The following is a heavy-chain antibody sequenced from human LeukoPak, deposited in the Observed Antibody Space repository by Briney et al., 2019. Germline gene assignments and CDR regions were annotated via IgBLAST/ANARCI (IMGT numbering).Heavy chain of an antibody. Sequence: GASVKVSCKASGYTFTSYGISWVRQAPGQGLEWMGWISAYNGNTNYAQKLQGRVTMTTDTSTSTAYMELRSLRSDDTAVYYCARDPLGGVRDDAFDIWGQGTMVTVSS. CDR1: GYTFTSYG. CDR3: ARDPLGGVRDDAFDI. CDR2: ISAYNGNT. V-gene: IGHV1-18*01. D-gene: IGHD2-8*02. J-gene: IGHJ3*02.